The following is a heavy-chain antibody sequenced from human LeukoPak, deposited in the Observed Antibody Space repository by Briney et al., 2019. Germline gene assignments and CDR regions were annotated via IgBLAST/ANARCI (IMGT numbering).Heavy chain of an antibody. CDR3: SRGIYRGWGRDSPS. D-gene: IGHD3-10*01. J-gene: IGHJ5*02. Sequence: ASVKVSCKASGYTFSNYDMHWVRQAPGQGLEWMGIINPSVGSTTYAQKLRGRVTMTRDTSTSTVYMELSSLRSEDTAVCYCSRGIYRGWGRDSPSWGQGTLVTVSS. CDR1: GYTFSNYD. V-gene: IGHV1-46*04. CDR2: INPSVGST.